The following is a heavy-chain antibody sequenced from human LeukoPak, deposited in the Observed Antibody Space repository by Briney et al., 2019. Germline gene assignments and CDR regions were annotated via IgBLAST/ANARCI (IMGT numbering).Heavy chain of an antibody. CDR1: GGTFSSYG. CDR2: IIPILAIT. Sequence: SVKVSCKASGGTFSSYGVSWVRQAPGQGLEWMGRIIPILAITNYAQNFQGRVTITADKSTGTAYMELSSLRSEDTAVYYCARGLYSSNWSYYYLMDVWGQGTTVTVSS. J-gene: IGHJ6*02. V-gene: IGHV1-69*04. D-gene: IGHD2-2*01. CDR3: ARGLYSSNWSYYYLMDV.